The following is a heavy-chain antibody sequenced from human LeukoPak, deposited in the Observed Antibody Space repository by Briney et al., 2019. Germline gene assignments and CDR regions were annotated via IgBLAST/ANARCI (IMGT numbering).Heavy chain of an antibody. Sequence: ASVKVSCKASGYTFTSYDINWVRQAPGKGLEWMGGFDPEDGETIYAQKFQGRVTMTEDTSTDTAYMELSSLRSEDTAVYYCATDSSSLWGQGTLVTVSS. CDR1: GYTFTSYD. CDR2: FDPEDGET. V-gene: IGHV1-24*01. J-gene: IGHJ4*02. CDR3: ATDSSSL. D-gene: IGHD6-6*01.